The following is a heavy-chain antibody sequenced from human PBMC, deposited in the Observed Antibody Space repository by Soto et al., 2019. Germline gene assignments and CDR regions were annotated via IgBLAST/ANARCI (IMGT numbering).Heavy chain of an antibody. V-gene: IGHV3-23*01. Sequence: GGSLRLSCAASGFTFSTYGMSWVRQAPGKGLEWVSGISGSGGSIYYADSVKGRFTISRDNAKNSLYLQMNSLRAEDTAVYYCARDALGTRLYYYYYYYMDVWGKGTTVTVSS. CDR1: GFTFSTYG. D-gene: IGHD1-1*01. CDR3: ARDALGTRLYYYYYYYMDV. J-gene: IGHJ6*03. CDR2: ISGSGGSI.